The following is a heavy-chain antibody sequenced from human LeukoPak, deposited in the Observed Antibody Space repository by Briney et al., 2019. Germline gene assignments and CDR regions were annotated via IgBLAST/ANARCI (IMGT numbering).Heavy chain of an antibody. V-gene: IGHV1-2*02. D-gene: IGHD6-6*01. J-gene: IGHJ4*02. Sequence: GASVKVSCKTSAYTYNNYYTHWVRQVPGQGLEWLGWILPSSGATNYAQKFQGRVTMSRDTSINTAYMELSSLTSDDTAVYYCASGSSTDFWGQGTLVTVSS. CDR1: AYTYNNYY. CDR2: ILPSSGAT. CDR3: ASGSSTDF.